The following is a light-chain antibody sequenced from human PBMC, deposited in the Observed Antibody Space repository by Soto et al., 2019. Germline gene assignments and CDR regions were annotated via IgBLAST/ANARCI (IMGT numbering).Light chain of an antibody. CDR1: QTISSW. Sequence: DIQMTQSPSTLSGSVGDRFTITWRASQTISSWLAWYQQKPGKAPELLIYAASTLQSGVPSRFSGSGSGTDFTLTISCLQSEDFATYYCQQYYSFPPTFGQGTKVDIK. CDR3: QQYYSFPPT. J-gene: IGKJ1*01. V-gene: IGKV1-5*01. CDR2: AAS.